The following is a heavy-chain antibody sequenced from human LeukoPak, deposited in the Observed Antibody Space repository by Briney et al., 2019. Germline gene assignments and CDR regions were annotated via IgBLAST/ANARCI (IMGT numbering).Heavy chain of an antibody. CDR1: GYTFTGYY. Sequence: GASVKVSCKASGYTFTGYYMHWVRQAPGQGLEWMGRIIPILGIANYAQKFQGRVTITADKSTSTAYMELSSLGSEDTAVYYCAKKTGTNWFDPWGQGTLVTVSS. J-gene: IGHJ5*02. D-gene: IGHD7-27*01. CDR2: IIPILGIA. V-gene: IGHV1-69*02. CDR3: AKKTGTNWFDP.